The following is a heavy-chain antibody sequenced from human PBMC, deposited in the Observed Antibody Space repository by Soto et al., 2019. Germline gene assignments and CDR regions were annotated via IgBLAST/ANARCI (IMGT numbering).Heavy chain of an antibody. V-gene: IGHV3-9*01. CDR1: GFTFDDYA. CDR3: AKEARAIFGVAHFDY. J-gene: IGHJ4*02. Sequence: EVQLVESGGGLVQPGRSLRLSCAASGFTFDDYAMHWVRQAPGKGLEWVSGISWNSGSIGYADSVKGRFTISRDNAKNSLYLQMNSLRAEDTALYYCAKEARAIFGVAHFDYWGQGTLVTVSS. CDR2: ISWNSGSI. D-gene: IGHD3-3*01.